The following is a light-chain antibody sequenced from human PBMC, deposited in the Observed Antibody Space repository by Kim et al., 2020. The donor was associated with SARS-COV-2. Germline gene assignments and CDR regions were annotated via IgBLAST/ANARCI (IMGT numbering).Light chain of an antibody. CDR1: ISNIGSNT. CDR3: ATWDDSLDVWM. V-gene: IGLV1-44*01. CDR2: TDD. J-gene: IGLJ3*02. Sequence: GQRVTISCSGSISNIGSNTVNWCQQFPGTAPQLLIDTDDRRPSGVSDRVSCSKSGTSASLAISALRSEDEADYYCATWDDSLDVWMFGGGTQLTVL.